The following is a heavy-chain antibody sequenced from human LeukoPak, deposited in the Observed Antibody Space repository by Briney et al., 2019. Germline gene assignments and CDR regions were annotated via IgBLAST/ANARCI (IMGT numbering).Heavy chain of an antibody. CDR2: IYYSGST. V-gene: IGHV4-59*01. CDR3: ARASMDFWSAYYYMDV. J-gene: IGHJ6*03. Sequence: SETLSLTCTVSGGSISSYYWSWLRQPPGKGMEWVGYIYYSGSTNYNPSLKSRVTISVDTSKNQFSLKLSSVTAADTAVYYCARASMDFWSAYYYMDVWGKGTTVTFSS. CDR1: GGSISSYY. D-gene: IGHD3-3*01.